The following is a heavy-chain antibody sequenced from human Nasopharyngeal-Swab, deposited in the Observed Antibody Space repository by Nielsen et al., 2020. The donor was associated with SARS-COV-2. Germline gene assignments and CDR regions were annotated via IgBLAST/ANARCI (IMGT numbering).Heavy chain of an antibody. CDR2: IYYSGST. D-gene: IGHD6-13*01. Sequence: GSLRLSCTVSGGSISSGGYYWSWIRQHPGKGLEWIGYIYYSGSTNYNPSLKSRVTISIDTSKNQFSLKLTSVTAADTAVYYCARDGLVYGSSWYGDNWFDPWGQGTLVTVSS. V-gene: IGHV4-61*08. CDR3: ARDGLVYGSSWYGDNWFDP. CDR1: GGSISSGGYY. J-gene: IGHJ5*02.